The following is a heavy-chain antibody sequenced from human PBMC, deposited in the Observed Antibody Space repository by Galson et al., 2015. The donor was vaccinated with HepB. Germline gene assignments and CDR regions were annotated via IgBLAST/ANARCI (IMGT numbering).Heavy chain of an antibody. CDR2: INAGNGNT. Sequence: SVKVSCKASGYTFTSYAMHWVRQATGQRLEWMGWINAGNGNTKYSQKFQGRVTITRDTSTDTAYMELRSLRSDDTAVYYRARDRRLPIVVVVADHPYYYGMDVWGQGTTVTVSS. CDR3: ARDRRLPIVVVVADHPYYYGMDV. CDR1: GYTFTSYA. J-gene: IGHJ6*02. V-gene: IGHV1-3*01. D-gene: IGHD2-15*01.